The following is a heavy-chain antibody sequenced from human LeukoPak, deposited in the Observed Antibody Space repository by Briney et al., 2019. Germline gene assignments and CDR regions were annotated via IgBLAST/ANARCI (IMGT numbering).Heavy chain of an antibody. D-gene: IGHD6-13*01. CDR2: ISWNSGSI. J-gene: IGHJ4*02. Sequence: GRSLRLSCAASGFTFDDHAMHWVRQAPGKGLEWVSGISWNSGSIGYADSVKGRFTISRDNAKNSLYLQMNSLRAEDTALYYCAKDRGIAAAGPFDYWGQGTLVTVSS. V-gene: IGHV3-9*01. CDR1: GFTFDDHA. CDR3: AKDRGIAAAGPFDY.